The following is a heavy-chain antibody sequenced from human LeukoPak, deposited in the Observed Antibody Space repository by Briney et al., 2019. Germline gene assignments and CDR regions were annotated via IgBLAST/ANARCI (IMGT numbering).Heavy chain of an antibody. CDR1: GFTFSSYA. D-gene: IGHD3-3*01. V-gene: IGHV3-21*01. Sequence: GGSLRLSCAASGFTFSSYAMTWFRQAPGKGLEGVSSMRCGSRYIYYADSVRGRFTISRDNAKNSLYLLMTSLRAEDTAVYYCTRDRPTGASRVFVVQWGQGTLVTVSS. J-gene: IGHJ4*02. CDR2: MRCGSRYI. CDR3: TRDRPTGASRVFVVQ.